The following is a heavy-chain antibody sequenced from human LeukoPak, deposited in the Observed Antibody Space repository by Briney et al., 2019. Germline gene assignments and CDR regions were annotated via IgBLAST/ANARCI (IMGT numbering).Heavy chain of an antibody. CDR1: GGSISSYY. CDR3: ARYGGYSVDL. D-gene: IGHD3-22*01. CDR2: IYHGGSA. V-gene: IGHV4-59*01. J-gene: IGHJ4*02. Sequence: PSETLSLACTVSGGSISSYYWSWIRQPPGKGLEWVGYIYHGGSAKYNPSLKSRVTMSVDTSKNQFSLKLRSVTAADTVVYYCARYGGYSVDLWGQGTLVIVSS.